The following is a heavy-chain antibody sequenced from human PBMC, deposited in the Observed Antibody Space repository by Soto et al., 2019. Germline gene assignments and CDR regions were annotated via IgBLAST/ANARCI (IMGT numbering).Heavy chain of an antibody. V-gene: IGHV4-59*01. CDR2: IYYSGST. Sequence: SETLSLTCTASGGSISSYYWSWIRQPPGKGLEWIGYIYYSGSTNYNPSLKSRVTISVDTSKNQFSLKLSSVTAADTAVYYCARDGRDGYNRIFDCWGQGTLGTVSS. D-gene: IGHD5-12*01. J-gene: IGHJ4*02. CDR1: GGSISSYY. CDR3: ARDGRDGYNRIFDC.